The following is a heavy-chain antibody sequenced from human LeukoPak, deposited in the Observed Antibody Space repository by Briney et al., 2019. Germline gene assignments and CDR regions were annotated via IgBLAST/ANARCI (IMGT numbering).Heavy chain of an antibody. CDR1: GYTFTSYG. V-gene: IGHV1-18*01. J-gene: IGHJ6*02. Sequence: ASVKVSCKASGYTFTSYGISWVRQAPGQGLEWMGWISAYNGNTNYAQKLQGRVTMTTDTFTSTAYMELRSLRSDDTAVYYCARGAYCGGDCYTNAGYYYYGMDVWGQGTTVTVSS. D-gene: IGHD2-21*02. CDR2: ISAYNGNT. CDR3: ARGAYCGGDCYTNAGYYYYGMDV.